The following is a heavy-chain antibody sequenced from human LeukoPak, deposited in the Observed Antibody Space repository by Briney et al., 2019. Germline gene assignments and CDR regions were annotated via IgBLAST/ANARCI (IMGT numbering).Heavy chain of an antibody. CDR1: GYTFSIYW. V-gene: IGHV5-51*01. Sequence: GESLKTSCKGSGYTFSIYWIGWGRHMPGKGVEWRGIIYPDESDTRYSPSFQGQITISDDKSTSTAYLQWSSLKASDTAMYYCARLAYCSNDVCYSNYYYSMDVWGKGTTVTVSS. D-gene: IGHD2-8*01. CDR3: ARLAYCSNDVCYSNYYYSMDV. CDR2: IYPDESDT. J-gene: IGHJ6*03.